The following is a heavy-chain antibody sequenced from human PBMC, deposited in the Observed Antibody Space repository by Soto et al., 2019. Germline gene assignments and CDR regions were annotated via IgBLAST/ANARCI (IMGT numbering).Heavy chain of an antibody. CDR3: ALKGDGYRGFKY. CDR1: GFSLSTSGVG. Sequence: QITLKGSGPTLVKPTQTLTLTCTLSGFSLSTSGVGVGWIRQPPGKALEWLALIYWDDDKRYSPFLKSRLTITKDTSKNQVVLTLTNMDPVDTATYYCALKGDGYRGFKYWGQGTLVTVSS. CDR2: IYWDDDK. J-gene: IGHJ4*02. V-gene: IGHV2-5*02. D-gene: IGHD5-12*01.